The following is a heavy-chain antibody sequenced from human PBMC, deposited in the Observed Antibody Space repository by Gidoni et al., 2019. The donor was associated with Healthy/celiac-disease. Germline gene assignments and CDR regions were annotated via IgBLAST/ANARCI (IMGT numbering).Heavy chain of an antibody. CDR1: GYTFTSYA. D-gene: IGHD3-10*01. J-gene: IGHJ5*02. CDR2: INAGNGNT. V-gene: IGHV1-3*01. Sequence: QVQLVQSGAEVKKPGASVKVSCKASGYTFTSYAMHWVRQAPGQRLEWMGWINAGNGNTKYSQKFQGIVTITRDTSASTGYMELSSLRSEDTAVYYCARDWNPLISPVWFWEPNTNNWCDPWGQGTLVTVSS. CDR3: ARDWNPLISPVWFWEPNTNNWCDP.